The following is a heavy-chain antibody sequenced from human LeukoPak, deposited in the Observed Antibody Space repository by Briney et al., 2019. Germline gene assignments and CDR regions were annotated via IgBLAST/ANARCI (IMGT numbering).Heavy chain of an antibody. CDR1: GFTFRRWA. D-gene: IGHD5-18*01. Sequence: GGSLRLSCAASGFTFRRWAMHWVREAPGKGLEWVAVMSNDESNKYYAASVKGRFTMSRDNSRKTLYLQMNSLRTKNTAVYYCARDGYDLDTPMVSTIFDSWGQGTLVTVSS. V-gene: IGHV3-30-3*01. CDR3: ARDGYDLDTPMVSTIFDS. CDR2: MSNDESNK. J-gene: IGHJ4*02.